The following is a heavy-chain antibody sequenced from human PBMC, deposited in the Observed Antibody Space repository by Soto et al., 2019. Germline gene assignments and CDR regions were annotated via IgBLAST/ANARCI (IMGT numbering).Heavy chain of an antibody. CDR1: GGSISSGGYY. CDR3: ARGITMVRGVIMSYYGMDV. CDR2: IYYSGST. Sequence: QVQLQESGPGLVKPSQTLSLTCTVSGGSISSGGYYWSWIRQHPGKGLEWIGYIYYSGSTYYNPSLKRRVTISVDTSKNQFSLKLSSVTAADTAVYYCARGITMVRGVIMSYYGMDVWGQGTTVTVSS. J-gene: IGHJ6*02. D-gene: IGHD3-10*01. V-gene: IGHV4-31*03.